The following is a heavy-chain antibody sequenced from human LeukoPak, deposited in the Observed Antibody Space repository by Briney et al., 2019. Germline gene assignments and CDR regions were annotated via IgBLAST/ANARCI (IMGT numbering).Heavy chain of an antibody. CDR2: IYYSGST. Sequence: ASETLSLTCTVSGGSISSSSYYWGWIRQPPGKGLEWIGSIYYSGSTYYNPSLKSRVTISVDTSKNQFSLKLSSVTAADTAVYYCARQASGSYSFVGPFSFDYWGQGTLVTVSS. V-gene: IGHV4-39*01. D-gene: IGHD1-26*01. CDR1: GGSISSSSYY. CDR3: ARQASGSYSFVGPFSFDY. J-gene: IGHJ4*02.